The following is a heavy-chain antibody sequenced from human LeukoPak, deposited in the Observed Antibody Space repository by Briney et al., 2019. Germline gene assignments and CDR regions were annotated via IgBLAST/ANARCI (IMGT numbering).Heavy chain of an antibody. D-gene: IGHD6-19*01. CDR1: GGSSTSYF. CDR3: ARVSGSGSYYFDH. V-gene: IGHV4-59*01. Sequence: SETLSLTCTVSGGSSTSYFWSWVRQSPGKGLEWIGYIYNSGNTNYNPSLKSRVTISRDMSRNQFSLKLRSVTAADTAVYYCARVSGSGSYYFDHWGQGTLVTVSS. CDR2: IYNSGNT. J-gene: IGHJ4*02.